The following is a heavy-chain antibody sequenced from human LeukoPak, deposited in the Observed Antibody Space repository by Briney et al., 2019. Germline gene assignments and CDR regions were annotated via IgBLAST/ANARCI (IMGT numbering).Heavy chain of an antibody. CDR2: ISGRGGGT. J-gene: IGHJ4*02. Sequence: PGGSLRLSCVASGFTFSSYAMSWVRQAPGKGLEWVSGISGRGGGTYYADSVKGRFTISRDNSKNTLYLQMNSLRAEDTAVYYCAKDPTSYYFDYWGQGTLVTVSS. CDR3: AKDPTSYYFDY. V-gene: IGHV3-23*01. CDR1: GFTFSSYA.